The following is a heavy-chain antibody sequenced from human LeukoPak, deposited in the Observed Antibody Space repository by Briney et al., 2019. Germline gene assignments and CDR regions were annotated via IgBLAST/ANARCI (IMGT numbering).Heavy chain of an antibody. J-gene: IGHJ6*03. CDR1: GGSITSNY. CDR2: IYYSGST. Sequence: SGTLSLTCTVSGGSITSNYWTWIRQPPGKGLEWIGYIYYSGSTNYNPSLKSRVTISVDTSKNQFSLKLSSVTAADTAVYYCAGTYKYYYYYYMDVWGKGTTVTISS. CDR3: AGTYKYYYYYYMDV. D-gene: IGHD1-14*01. V-gene: IGHV4-59*01.